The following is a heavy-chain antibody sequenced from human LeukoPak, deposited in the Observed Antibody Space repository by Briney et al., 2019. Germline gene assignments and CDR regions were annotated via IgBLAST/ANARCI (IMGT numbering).Heavy chain of an antibody. CDR3: ARSFGRGGPTTHFYFDY. D-gene: IGHD1-26*01. J-gene: IGHJ4*02. Sequence: GESLKISCKGSGYSFTSYWIGWVRQMPGKGLEWMGIIYPGDSDTRYSPSFQGQVTISADKSISTAYLQWSSLKASDTAMYYCARSFGRGGPTTHFYFDYGARGPLVTVSS. V-gene: IGHV5-51*01. CDR2: IYPGDSDT. CDR1: GYSFTSYW.